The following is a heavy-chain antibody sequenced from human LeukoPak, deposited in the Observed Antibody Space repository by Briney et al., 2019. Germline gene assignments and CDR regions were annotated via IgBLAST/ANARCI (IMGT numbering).Heavy chain of an antibody. J-gene: IGHJ4*02. CDR2: IYYSGST. CDR3: ARQRVGIVVVDY. CDR1: GGSISSSSYY. V-gene: IGHV4-39*01. D-gene: IGHD3-22*01. Sequence: SETLSLTCTVSGGSISSSSYYWGWIRQPPGKGLEWIGSIYYSGSTYYNPSLKSRVTISVDTSKNQFSLKLSSVTAADTAVYYCARQRVGIVVVDYWGQGTLVTVSS.